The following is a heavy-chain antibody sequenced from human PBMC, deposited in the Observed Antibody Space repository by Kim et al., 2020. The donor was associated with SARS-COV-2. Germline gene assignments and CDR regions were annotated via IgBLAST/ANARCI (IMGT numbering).Heavy chain of an antibody. D-gene: IGHD3-3*01. Sequence: SETLSLTCVVSGGSISSGGYSWSWIRQPPGKALEWIGYIYHSGSTYYKSSLKSRVAISVDTSKNQFFLNLNSVTDADTAVYYCARGPLWNGYIYYYGMDVWGQETTVTVSS. V-gene: IGHV4-30-2*01. CDR1: GGSISSGGYS. CDR2: IYHSGST. J-gene: IGHJ6*02. CDR3: ARGPLWNGYIYYYGMDV.